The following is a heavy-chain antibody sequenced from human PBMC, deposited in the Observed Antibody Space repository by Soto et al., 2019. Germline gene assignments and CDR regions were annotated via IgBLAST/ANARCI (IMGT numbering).Heavy chain of an antibody. V-gene: IGHV4-34*01. D-gene: IGHD5-18*01. J-gene: IGHJ5*02. CDR1: GGSFSGYY. Sequence: SETLSLTCGVYGGSFSGYYWTWIRQPPGKGLEWIGEINHSGSTNYNPSLKSRVTISVDTSKNQFSLSLSSVTAADMAVYYCASALRGYTYGAFDPWGQGTLVTVSS. CDR2: INHSGST. CDR3: ASALRGYTYGAFDP.